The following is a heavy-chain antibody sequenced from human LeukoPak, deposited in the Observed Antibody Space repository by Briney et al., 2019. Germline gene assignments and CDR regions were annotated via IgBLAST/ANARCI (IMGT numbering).Heavy chain of an antibody. J-gene: IGHJ4*02. CDR1: GGSFSGYY. Sequence: SETLSLTCAVYGGSFSGYYWSWIRQPPGKGLEWIGEINHSGSTNYNPSLKSQVTISVDTSKNQFSLKLSSVTAADTAVYYCARDYSNTAFDYWGQGTLVTVSS. D-gene: IGHD3-10*01. V-gene: IGHV4-34*01. CDR2: INHSGST. CDR3: ARDYSNTAFDY.